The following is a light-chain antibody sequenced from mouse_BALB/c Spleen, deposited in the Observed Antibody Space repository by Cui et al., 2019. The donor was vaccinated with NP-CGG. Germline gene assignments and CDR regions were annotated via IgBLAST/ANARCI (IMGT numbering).Light chain of an antibody. CDR2: GTN. J-gene: IGLJ1*01. V-gene: IGLV1*01. CDR3: ALWYSNHWV. Sequence: QAVVTQESAATTSPGEEVTLTCRSNTGAVTTSNYANWVQEKPAHLFTGLIGGTNNRAPGVPARFSGSLIGDKAALTITGAQTEDEAIYFCALWYSNHWVFGGGTKLTVL. CDR1: TGAVTTSNY.